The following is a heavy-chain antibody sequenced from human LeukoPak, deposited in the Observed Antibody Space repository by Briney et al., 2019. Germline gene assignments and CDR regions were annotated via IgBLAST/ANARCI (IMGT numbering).Heavy chain of an antibody. CDR2: ISYDGSNK. V-gene: IGHV3-30*18. CDR3: AKGKLPGD. D-gene: IGHD2-15*01. CDR1: XXXFSSYG. J-gene: IGHJ4*02. Sequence: PGGSLRLSCAXSXXXFSSYGMHWVRXAPGKGLEWVAVISYDGSNKYYADSVKGRFTISRDNSKNTLYLQMNSLRAEDTAVYYCAKGKLPGDWGQGTLVTVSS.